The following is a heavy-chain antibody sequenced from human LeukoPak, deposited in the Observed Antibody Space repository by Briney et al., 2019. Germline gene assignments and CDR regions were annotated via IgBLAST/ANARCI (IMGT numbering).Heavy chain of an antibody. D-gene: IGHD2-15*01. Sequence: PSETLSLTCTVSGGSISSYYWGWIRQPPGKGLEWIGYIYYSGSTNYNPSLKSRVTISVDTSKNQFSLKLSSVTAADTAVYYCARGVFCSGGSCYSSSFDYWGQGTLVTVSS. V-gene: IGHV4-59*01. J-gene: IGHJ4*02. CDR1: GGSISSYY. CDR2: IYYSGST. CDR3: ARGVFCSGGSCYSSSFDY.